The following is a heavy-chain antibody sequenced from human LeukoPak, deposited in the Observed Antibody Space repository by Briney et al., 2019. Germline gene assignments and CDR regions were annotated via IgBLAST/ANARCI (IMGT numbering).Heavy chain of an antibody. D-gene: IGHD3-10*01. CDR2: IYYSGST. CDR3: ARYGGFGEDWFDP. CDR1: GGSISSSSYY. Sequence: SETLSLTCTVSGGSISSSSYYWGWIRQPPGQGLEWIGSIYYSGSTYYNPSLKSRVTISVDTSKNQFSLKLSSVTAADTAVYYCARYGGFGEDWFDPWGQGTLVTVSS. J-gene: IGHJ5*02. V-gene: IGHV4-39*01.